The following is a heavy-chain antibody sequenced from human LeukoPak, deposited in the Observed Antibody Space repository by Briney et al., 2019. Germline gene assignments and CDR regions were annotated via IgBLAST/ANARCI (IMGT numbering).Heavy chain of an antibody. V-gene: IGHV3-48*01. J-gene: IGHJ4*02. CDR1: GFSFSIFG. CDR2: ISSSSSII. D-gene: IGHD6-13*01. CDR3: ARDEGSSPHFDY. Sequence: GGSLRLSCAASGFSFSIFGMNWVRQAPGKGLGWVSYISSSSSIIYYADSVKGRFTISRDNAKNSLYLQMNSLRAEDTAVYYCARDEGSSPHFDYWGQGTLVTVSS.